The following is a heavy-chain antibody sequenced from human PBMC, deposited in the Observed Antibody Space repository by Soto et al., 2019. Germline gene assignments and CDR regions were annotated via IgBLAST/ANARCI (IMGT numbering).Heavy chain of an antibody. D-gene: IGHD6-13*01. CDR2: ISGSGGST. J-gene: IGHJ6*03. V-gene: IGHV3-23*01. CDR1: GFTLSGYA. CDR3: AKGEQQLVIYYYYMDV. Sequence: GGSLRLSCAASGFTLSGYAMSWFRQAPGKGLEWVSAISGSGGSTYYADSVKGRFTISRDNSKNTLYLQMNSLRAEDTAVYYCAKGEQQLVIYYYYMDVWGKGTTVTAP.